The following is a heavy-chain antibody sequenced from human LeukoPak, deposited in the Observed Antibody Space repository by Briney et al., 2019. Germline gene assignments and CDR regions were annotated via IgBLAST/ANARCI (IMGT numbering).Heavy chain of an antibody. CDR2: IYDSGST. V-gene: IGHV4-59*12. CDR3: AREYYYDSSGYYYNPLFDY. J-gene: IGHJ4*02. CDR1: GGSISNYY. D-gene: IGHD3-22*01. Sequence: PSETLSLTCTVSGGSISNYYWSWIRQPPGKGLEWIGYIYDSGSTNYNPSLKSRVTISVDTSKNQFSLKLSSVTAADTAVYYCAREYYYDSSGYYYNPLFDYWGQGTLVTVSS.